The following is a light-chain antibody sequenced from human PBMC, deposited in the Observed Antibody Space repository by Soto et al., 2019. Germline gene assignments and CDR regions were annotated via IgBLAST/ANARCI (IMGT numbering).Light chain of an antibody. CDR1: QNIRNG. J-gene: IGKJ5*01. V-gene: IGKV1-5*01. CDR2: DAS. CDR3: HQYSTYST. Sequence: GETVAISRRASQNIRNGLAWYQQKPGKAPNPLIYDASSMNSGVPARFSGSGSGTEFTLTISSLEPDDFATCYCHQYSTYSTFGQGARLEIK.